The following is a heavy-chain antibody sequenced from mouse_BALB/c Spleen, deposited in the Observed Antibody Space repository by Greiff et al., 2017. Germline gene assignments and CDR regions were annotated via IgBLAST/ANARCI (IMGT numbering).Heavy chain of an antibody. CDR1: GYTFTIYV. V-gene: IGHV1-14*01. CDR3: AREGIYDDY. J-gene: IGHJ2*01. CDR2: INPYNDGT. Sequence: LMESGPELVKPGASVKMSCKASGYTFTIYVMHWVKQKPGPGLEWIGYINPYNDGTKYNEKFKGKATLTSDKSSSTAYMELSSLTSEDSAVYYGAREGIYDDYWGQGTTLTVSS. D-gene: IGHD2-3*01.